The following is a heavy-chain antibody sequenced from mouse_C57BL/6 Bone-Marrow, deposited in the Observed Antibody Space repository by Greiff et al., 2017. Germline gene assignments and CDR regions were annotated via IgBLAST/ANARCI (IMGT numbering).Heavy chain of an antibody. V-gene: IGHV1-54*01. Sequence: QVQLKQSGAELVRPGTSVKVSCKASGYAFTNYLIEWVKQRPGQGLEWIGVLNPGSGGTNYNEKFKGKATLTADKSSSTAYMQLSSLTSEDSAVYFCARSDGSSFWYFDVWGTGTTVTVSS. CDR1: GYAFTNYL. J-gene: IGHJ1*03. CDR2: LNPGSGGT. D-gene: IGHD1-1*01. CDR3: ARSDGSSFWYFDV.